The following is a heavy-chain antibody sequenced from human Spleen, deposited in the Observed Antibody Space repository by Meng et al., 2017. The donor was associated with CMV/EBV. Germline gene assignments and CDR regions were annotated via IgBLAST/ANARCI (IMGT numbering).Heavy chain of an antibody. CDR3: ARGMCSGSSCYYQPYYYFGMDV. J-gene: IGHJ6*02. CDR2: INHSGST. CDR1: GGSFSGYY. D-gene: IGHD2-15*01. Sequence: GSLRLSCAVYGGSFSGYYWSWIRQPPGKGLEWIGEINHSGSTNHNPSLESRLTISIDTSKNQFSLRLSSVTAADTAVYYCARGMCSGSSCYYQPYYYFGMDVWGQGTTVTVSS. V-gene: IGHV4-34*01.